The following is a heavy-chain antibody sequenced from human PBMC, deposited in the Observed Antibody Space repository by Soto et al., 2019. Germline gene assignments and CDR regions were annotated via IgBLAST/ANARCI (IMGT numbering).Heavy chain of an antibody. CDR3: ARELLGGYGGKSDY. J-gene: IGHJ4*02. CDR1: GDTFSSYA. V-gene: IGHV1-69*13. Sequence: ASVKVSCKASGDTFSSYAISWVRQAPGQGLEWMGGIIPIFGTANYAQKFQGRVTITADESTSTAYMELSSLRSEDTAVYYCARELLGGYGGKSDYWGQGTLVTVS. D-gene: IGHD4-17*01. CDR2: IIPIFGTA.